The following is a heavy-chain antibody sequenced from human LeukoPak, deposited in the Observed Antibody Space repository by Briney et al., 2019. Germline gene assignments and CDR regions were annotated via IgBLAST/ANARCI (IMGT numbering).Heavy chain of an antibody. CDR3: ARQDKRTSRDSGSYLAFDS. Sequence: KTSETLSLTCTVSGGSISSSSYYWGWIRQPPGKGLEWIGSIYYSGSTYYSPSLRSRVTISVDTSKNQFSLKVNSVTAADTAVYYCARQDKRTSRDSGSYLAFDSWGQGTLVTVSS. CDR2: IYYSGST. V-gene: IGHV4-39*01. CDR1: GGSISSSSYY. J-gene: IGHJ4*02. D-gene: IGHD1-26*01.